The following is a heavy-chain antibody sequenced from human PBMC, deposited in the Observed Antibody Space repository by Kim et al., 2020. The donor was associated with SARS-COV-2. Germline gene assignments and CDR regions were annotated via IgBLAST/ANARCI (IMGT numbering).Heavy chain of an antibody. D-gene: IGHD2-8*02. CDR2: INGGGTPT. CDR1: GFIFTNFD. Sequence: GGSLRLSCTASGFIFTNFDMTWVRQAPGEGLEWVSDINGGGTPTYHADSVKGRFTISRDNSRNTLYLQMNSLRGDDTAVYYCARGGVARPLDYWGQGPLV. V-gene: IGHV3-23*01. CDR3: ARGGVARPLDY. J-gene: IGHJ4*02.